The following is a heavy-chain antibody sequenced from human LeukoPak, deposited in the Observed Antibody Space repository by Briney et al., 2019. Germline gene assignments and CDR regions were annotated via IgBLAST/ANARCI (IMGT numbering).Heavy chain of an antibody. CDR1: GGSISGRSYY. J-gene: IGHJ4*02. Sequence: SETLSLTCTVSGGSISGRSYYWSWIRQPPGKGPEWIGEINHSGSTNYNPSLKSRVTISIDTSKNQLSLKLSSVTVADTAVYYCARGADWLPDWGQGTLVTVSS. D-gene: IGHD3-9*01. V-gene: IGHV4-39*07. CDR3: ARGADWLPD. CDR2: INHSGST.